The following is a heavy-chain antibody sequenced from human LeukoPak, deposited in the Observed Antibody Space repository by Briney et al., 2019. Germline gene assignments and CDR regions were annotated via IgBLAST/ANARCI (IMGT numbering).Heavy chain of an antibody. D-gene: IGHD3-3*01. Sequence: GGSLRLSCAASGVIFSIYAMSWVRKAPGPGLGRVSGISDSGGSSYYADSVKGRFTISRDNSKNTLYLQMISFVTDATTVYYCAKEKASYYDFCSGSKWTGDAFDIWGQGTMVTVSS. J-gene: IGHJ3*02. CDR2: ISDSGGSS. CDR1: GVIFSIYA. V-gene: IGHV3-23*01. CDR3: AKEKASYYDFCSGSKWTGDAFDI.